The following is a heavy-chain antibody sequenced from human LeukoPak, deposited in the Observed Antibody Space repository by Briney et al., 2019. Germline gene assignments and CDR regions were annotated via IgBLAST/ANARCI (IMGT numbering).Heavy chain of an antibody. D-gene: IGHD1-26*01. CDR1: GFTFSSYA. CDR3: AKDRGGSLNYYYYGMDV. J-gene: IGHJ6*02. Sequence: GGSLRLSCAASGFTFSSYAMSWVRQAPGKGLEWVSAISGSGGSTYYADPVKGRFTISRDNSKNTLYLQMNSLRAEDTAVYYCAKDRGGSLNYYYYGMDVWGQGTTVTVSS. V-gene: IGHV3-23*01. CDR2: ISGSGGST.